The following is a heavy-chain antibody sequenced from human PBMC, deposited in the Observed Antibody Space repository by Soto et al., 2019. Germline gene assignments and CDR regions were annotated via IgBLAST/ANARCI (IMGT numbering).Heavy chain of an antibody. CDR2: INAGNGNT. CDR3: ARALLGYNWLDP. V-gene: IGHV1-3*01. CDR1: GYTFTSYA. D-gene: IGHD2-15*01. Sequence: ASVKVSCKASGYTFTSYAMHWVREAPGQRLEWMGWINAGNGNTKYSQKFQGRVTITRDTSASTAYMELSRLRSEDTAVYYCARALLGYNWLDPWGQGTLVTFYS. J-gene: IGHJ5*02.